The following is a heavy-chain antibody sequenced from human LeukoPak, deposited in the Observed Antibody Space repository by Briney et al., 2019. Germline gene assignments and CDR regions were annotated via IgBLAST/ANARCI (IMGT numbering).Heavy chain of an antibody. D-gene: IGHD1-26*01. V-gene: IGHV4-61*02. CDR2: IYTSGST. CDR3: ARDRTGGSYYPYGYYYYMDV. CDR1: GDSISSGDYY. Sequence: SETLSLTCTVSGDSISSGDYYWSWIRQPAGKGLEWIGRIYTSGSTNYNPSLKSRVTMSVDTSKNQFSLKLSSVTAADTAVYYCARDRTGGSYYPYGYYYYMDVWGKGTTVTISS. J-gene: IGHJ6*03.